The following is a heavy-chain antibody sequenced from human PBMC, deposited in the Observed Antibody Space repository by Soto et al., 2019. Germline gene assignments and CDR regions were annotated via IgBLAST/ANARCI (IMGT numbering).Heavy chain of an antibody. Sequence: GGSLRLSCAASGFTVSSNYMSWVRQAPGKGLEWVSVIYSGGSTYYADSVKGRFTISRDNSKNTLYLQMNSLRAEDTAVYYCARGLVEQPPPDYFDYWGQGTLVTVSS. CDR2: IYSGGST. J-gene: IGHJ4*02. CDR1: GFTVSSNY. V-gene: IGHV3-66*01. CDR3: ARGLVEQPPPDYFDY. D-gene: IGHD6-6*01.